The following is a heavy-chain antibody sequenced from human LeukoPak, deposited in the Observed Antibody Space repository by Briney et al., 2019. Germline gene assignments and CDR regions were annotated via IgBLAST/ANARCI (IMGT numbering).Heavy chain of an antibody. J-gene: IGHJ4*02. CDR1: GGSISSSSYY. CDR3: ARGLQYYYDSSGYYPFDY. Sequence: PSETLSLTCTVSGGSISSSSYYWGWIRQPPGKGLEWIGSIYYSGSTYYNPSLKSRVTISVDTSKNQFSLKLSSVTAADTAVYYCARGLQYYYDSSGYYPFDYWGQGTLVTVSS. D-gene: IGHD3-22*01. CDR2: IYYSGST. V-gene: IGHV4-39*07.